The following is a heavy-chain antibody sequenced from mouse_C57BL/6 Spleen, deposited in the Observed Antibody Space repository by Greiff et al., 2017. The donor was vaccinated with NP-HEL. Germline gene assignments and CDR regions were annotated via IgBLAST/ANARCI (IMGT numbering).Heavy chain of an antibody. CDR2: INYDGSST. CDR1: GFTFSDYY. Sequence: EVKLVESEGGLVQPGSSMKLSCTASGFTFSDYYMAWVRPVPEKGLEWVANINYDGSSTYYLDSLKSRFIISRDNAKNILYLQMSSLKSEDTATYYCARYYGSSYGWFAYWGQGTLVTVSA. J-gene: IGHJ3*01. CDR3: ARYYGSSYGWFAY. D-gene: IGHD1-1*01. V-gene: IGHV5-16*01.